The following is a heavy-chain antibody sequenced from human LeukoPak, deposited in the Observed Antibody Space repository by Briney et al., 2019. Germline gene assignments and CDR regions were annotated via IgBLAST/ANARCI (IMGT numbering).Heavy chain of an antibody. CDR2: IYYSGNT. V-gene: IGHV4-59*08. J-gene: IGHJ4*02. Sequence: SETLSLTCTVSGGSISSYYWSWIRQPPGKGLEWIGYIYYSGNTNYNPSLKSRVTISVDTSKNQFSLKLSSVTAADTAVYYCARERAEFFDYWGQGTLVTVSS. CDR1: GGSISSYY. CDR3: ARERAEFFDY. D-gene: IGHD1-1*01.